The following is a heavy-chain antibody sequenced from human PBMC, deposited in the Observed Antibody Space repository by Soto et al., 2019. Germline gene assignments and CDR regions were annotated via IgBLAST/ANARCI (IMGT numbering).Heavy chain of an antibody. CDR1: GFTFSSYA. Sequence: GGSLRLSCAASGFTFSSYAMSWVRQAPGKGLEWVSAISGSGGSTYYADSVKGRFTVYRDNSKNTLFLQMNSLRAEDTAIYYCAIATKPRYYYDSSGYYSPLDHWGQGTLVTVSS. CDR3: AIATKPRYYYDSSGYYSPLDH. J-gene: IGHJ4*02. V-gene: IGHV3-23*01. CDR2: ISGSGGST. D-gene: IGHD3-22*01.